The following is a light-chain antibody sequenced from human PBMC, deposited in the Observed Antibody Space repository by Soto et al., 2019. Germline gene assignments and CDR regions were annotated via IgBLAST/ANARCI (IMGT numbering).Light chain of an antibody. V-gene: IGKV3-11*01. J-gene: IGKJ3*01. CDR3: QQRSNWTPVFT. CDR1: QSVSSY. CDR2: DAS. Sequence: EIVLTQSPATLSLSPGERATLSCRASQSVSSYLAWYQQKPGQAPRLLIYDASNRATGIPARFSGSGSGTDFTLTISSLGPEDFAVYYCQQRSNWTPVFTFGPGTKVDIK.